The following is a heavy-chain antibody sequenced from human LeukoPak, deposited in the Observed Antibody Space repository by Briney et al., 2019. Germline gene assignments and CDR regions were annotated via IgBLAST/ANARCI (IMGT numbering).Heavy chain of an antibody. CDR3: ASDSSSWYPNWFDP. Sequence: SVKVSCKASGGTFGSYAISWVRQAPGQGLEWMGRIIPILGIANYAQKFQGRVTITADKSTSTAYMELSSLRSEDTAVYYCASDSSSWYPNWFDPWGQGTLVTVSS. CDR2: IIPILGIA. D-gene: IGHD6-13*01. V-gene: IGHV1-69*04. J-gene: IGHJ5*02. CDR1: GGTFGSYA.